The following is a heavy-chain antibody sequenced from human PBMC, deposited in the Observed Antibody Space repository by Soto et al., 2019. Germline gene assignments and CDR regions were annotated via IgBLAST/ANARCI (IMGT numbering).Heavy chain of an antibody. J-gene: IGHJ4*02. CDR1: GGTFSSYT. D-gene: IGHD4-4*01. CDR2: IIPILGIA. CDR3: ATSLAVTSLYYFDY. V-gene: IGHV1-69*02. Sequence: QVQLVQSGAEVKKPGSSVKVSCKASGGTFSSYTISWVRQAPGQGLEWMGRIIPILGIANYAQKFKGRVTITADKATSTAYMELSSLRSEDTAVDDCATSLAVTSLYYFDYWGQGTLVTVSS.